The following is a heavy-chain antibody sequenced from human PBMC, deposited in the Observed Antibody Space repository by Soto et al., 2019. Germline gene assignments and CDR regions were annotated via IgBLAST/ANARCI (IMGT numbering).Heavy chain of an antibody. V-gene: IGHV4-59*01. J-gene: IGHJ5*02. CDR2: IYYSGST. D-gene: IGHD1-26*01. Sequence: PSETLSLTCTVSGGSISRYYWSWIRQPPGKGLEWIGYIYYSGSTNYNPSLKSRVTISVDTSKNQFSLKLSSVTAADTAVYYCARGGLTNWFDPWGQGTLVTVSS. CDR3: ARGGLTNWFDP. CDR1: GGSISRYY.